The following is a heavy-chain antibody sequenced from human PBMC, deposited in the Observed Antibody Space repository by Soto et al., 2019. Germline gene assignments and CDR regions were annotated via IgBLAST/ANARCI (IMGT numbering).Heavy chain of an antibody. J-gene: IGHJ5*02. CDR3: ARDSGYSSSWYGWFDP. Sequence: ASVKVSCKASGGTFSSYAISWVRQAPGQGLEWMGWISAYNGNTNYAQKLQGRVTMTTDTSTSTAYMELRSLRSDDTAVFYCARDSGYSSSWYGWFDPWGQGTLVTVSS. CDR2: ISAYNGNT. D-gene: IGHD6-13*01. V-gene: IGHV1-18*01. CDR1: GGTFSSYA.